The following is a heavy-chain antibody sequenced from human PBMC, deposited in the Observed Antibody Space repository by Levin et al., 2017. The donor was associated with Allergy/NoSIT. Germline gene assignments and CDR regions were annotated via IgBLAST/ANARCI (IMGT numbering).Heavy chain of an antibody. V-gene: IGHV3-7*01. CDR1: GFTFSSYW. CDR3: ARDAMTRGIYYDIVTGYLSHSGFDY. CDR2: IKQDGSEK. D-gene: IGHD3-9*01. Sequence: GESLKISCAASGFTFSSYWMSWVRQAPGKGLEWVANIKQDGSEKYYVDSVKGRFTISRDNAKNSLYLQMNSLRAEDTAVYYCARDAMTRGIYYDIVTGYLSHSGFDYWGQGTLVTVSS. J-gene: IGHJ4*02.